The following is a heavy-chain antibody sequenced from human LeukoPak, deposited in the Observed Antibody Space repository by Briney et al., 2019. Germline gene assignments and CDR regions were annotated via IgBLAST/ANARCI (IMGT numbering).Heavy chain of an antibody. CDR2: ISSSSSYT. CDR1: GFTFSDYY. Sequence: GSLRLSCAASGFTFSDYYMSWIRQAPGKGLESVSYISSSSSYTNYADSVKGRFTISRDNAKNSLYLQMNSLRAEDTAVYYCARDEGYSYGSCDYWGQGTLVTVSS. J-gene: IGHJ4*02. D-gene: IGHD5-18*01. V-gene: IGHV3-11*06. CDR3: ARDEGYSYGSCDY.